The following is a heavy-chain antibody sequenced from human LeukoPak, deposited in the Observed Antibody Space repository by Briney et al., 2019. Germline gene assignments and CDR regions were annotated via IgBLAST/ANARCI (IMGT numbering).Heavy chain of an antibody. CDR3: ARVSSMVRGVFDY. CDR1: GYTFTSYY. D-gene: IGHD3-10*01. CDR2: INPSGGST. J-gene: IGHJ4*02. Sequence: ASVKVSCKASGYTFTSYYMHWVRQAPGQGLEWMGIINPSGGSTSYAQKFQGRVTITRDTSASTAYMELSSLRSEDTAVYYCARVSSMVRGVFDYWGQGTLVTVSS. V-gene: IGHV1-46*01.